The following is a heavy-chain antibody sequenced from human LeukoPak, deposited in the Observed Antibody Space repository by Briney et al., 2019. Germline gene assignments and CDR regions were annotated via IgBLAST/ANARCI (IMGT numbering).Heavy chain of an antibody. CDR2: ISSSGSTI. V-gene: IGHV3-48*03. CDR3: AELGITMIGGV. Sequence: SGGSLRLSCAVSGFTFDDYAMHWVRQAPGKGLEWVSYISSSGSTIYYADSVKGRFTISRDNAKNSLYLQMNSLRAEDTAVYYCAELGITMIGGVWGKGTTVTISS. CDR1: GFTFDDYA. J-gene: IGHJ6*04. D-gene: IGHD3-10*02.